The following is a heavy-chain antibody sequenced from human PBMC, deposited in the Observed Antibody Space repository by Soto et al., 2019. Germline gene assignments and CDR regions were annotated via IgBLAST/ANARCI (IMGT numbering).Heavy chain of an antibody. D-gene: IGHD3-10*01. CDR3: ARDQGRGHPYGMDV. J-gene: IGHJ6*02. V-gene: IGHV3-7*03. Sequence: PGGSLRLSCAASGFTFSSYWMSWVRQAPGKGLEWVANIKQDGSEKYYVDSVKGRFTISRDNAKNSLYLQMNSLRAEDTAVYYCARDQGRGHPYGMDVWGQGTTVTVSS. CDR2: IKQDGSEK. CDR1: GFTFSSYW.